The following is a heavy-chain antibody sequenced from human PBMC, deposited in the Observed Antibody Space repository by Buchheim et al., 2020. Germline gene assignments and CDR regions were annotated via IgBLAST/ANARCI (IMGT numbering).Heavy chain of an antibody. CDR3: AREEQNWNDPFFYYGMDV. CDR2: IWYDGSNK. J-gene: IGHJ6*02. D-gene: IGHD1-1*01. CDR1: GFTFSSYG. Sequence: QVQLVESGGGVVQPGRSLRLSCAASGFTFSSYGMHWVRQAPGKGLEWVAVIWYDGSNKYYADSVKGRFTISRDNSKKTLYMQMNSLRAEDTAVYYCAREEQNWNDPFFYYGMDVWGQGTT. V-gene: IGHV3-33*01.